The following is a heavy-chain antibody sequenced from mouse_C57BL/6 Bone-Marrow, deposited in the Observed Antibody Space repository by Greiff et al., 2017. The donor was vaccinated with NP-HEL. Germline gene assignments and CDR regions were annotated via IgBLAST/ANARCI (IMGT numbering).Heavy chain of an antibody. D-gene: IGHD1-1*01. V-gene: IGHV14-4*01. J-gene: IGHJ2*01. CDR2: IDPENGDT. Sequence: EVQLQQSGAELVRPGASVKLSCTASGFNIKDDYMHWVKQRPEQGLEWIGWIDPENGDTEYASKFQGKATITADTSSNTAYLQLSSLTSEDTAVYYCTDYGTPFDYWGQGTTLTVSS. CDR1: GFNIKDDY. CDR3: TDYGTPFDY.